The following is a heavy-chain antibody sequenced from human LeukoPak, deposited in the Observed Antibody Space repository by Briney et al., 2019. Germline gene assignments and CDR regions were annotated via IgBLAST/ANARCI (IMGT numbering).Heavy chain of an antibody. D-gene: IGHD6-13*01. V-gene: IGHV4-34*01. Sequence: SETLSLTCAVYGGSFSGYYWSWIRQPPGKGLEWIGEINHSGSTNYNPSLKSRVTISVDTSKNQFSLKLGSVTAADTAVYYCARGLAYSSSWYTSYYYYMDVWAKGPRSPSP. CDR3: ARGLAYSSSWYTSYYYYMDV. CDR1: GGSFSGYY. CDR2: INHSGST. J-gene: IGHJ6*03.